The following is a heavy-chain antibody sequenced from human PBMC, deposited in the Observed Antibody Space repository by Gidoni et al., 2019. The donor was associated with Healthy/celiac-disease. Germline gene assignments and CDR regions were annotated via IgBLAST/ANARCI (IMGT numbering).Heavy chain of an antibody. D-gene: IGHD6-13*01. CDR3: ARDGHGAAAGTEY. Sequence: EVQLVESGGGLVQPGGSLRLSCAASGFPFSSYSMNWFRQAPGKGLEWVSYISSSSSTIYYADSVKGRFTISRDNAKNSLYLQMNSLRAEDTAVYYCARDGHGAAAGTEYWGQGTLVTVSS. CDR1: GFPFSSYS. V-gene: IGHV3-48*01. J-gene: IGHJ4*02. CDR2: ISSSSSTI.